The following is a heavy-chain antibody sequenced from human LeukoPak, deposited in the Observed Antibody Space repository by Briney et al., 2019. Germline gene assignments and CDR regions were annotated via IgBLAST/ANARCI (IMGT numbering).Heavy chain of an antibody. CDR3: ARAEKGYYDSSGYSTFDY. V-gene: IGHV4-31*03. CDR2: IYYSGST. D-gene: IGHD3-22*01. CDR1: GGSISSGGYY. J-gene: IGHJ4*02. Sequence: KPSETLSLTCTVSGGSISSGGYYWSWIRQHPGKGLEWIGYIYYSGSTYYNPSLKSRVTISVDTSKNQFSLKLSSVTAADTAVYYCARAEKGYYDSSGYSTFDYGGQGTLVTVSA.